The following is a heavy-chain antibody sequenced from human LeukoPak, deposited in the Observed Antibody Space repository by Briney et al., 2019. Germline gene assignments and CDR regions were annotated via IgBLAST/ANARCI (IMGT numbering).Heavy chain of an antibody. CDR2: INPSGGST. D-gene: IGHD3-3*01. Sequence: ASVKVSCKASGYTFTSYYMHWVRQAPGQGLEWMGIINPSGGSTSYAQKFQGGVTMTRDTSTSTVYMELSSLRSEDTAVYYCARVGPFTIFGVVTPYYFDYWGQGTLVTVSS. CDR1: GYTFTSYY. V-gene: IGHV1-46*03. J-gene: IGHJ4*02. CDR3: ARVGPFTIFGVVTPYYFDY.